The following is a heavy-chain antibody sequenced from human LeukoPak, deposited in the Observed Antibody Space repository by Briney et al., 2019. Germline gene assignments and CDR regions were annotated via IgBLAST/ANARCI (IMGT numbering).Heavy chain of an antibody. CDR3: AKDSYVSGRPLHTFDV. D-gene: IGHD3-10*01. J-gene: IGHJ3*01. V-gene: IGHV3-23*01. Sequence: GGSLRLSCAASGFTFSIHAMTWVRQAPGKGLEGVSGISGDGASTHYAQSVKGQFTITRDNSQNTLFLQMNSLRVEETAIYFCAKDSYVSGRPLHTFDVWGEGTMVTVSS. CDR2: ISGDGAST. CDR1: GFTFSIHA.